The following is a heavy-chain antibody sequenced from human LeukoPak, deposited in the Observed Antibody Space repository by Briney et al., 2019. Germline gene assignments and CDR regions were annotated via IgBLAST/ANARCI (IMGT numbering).Heavy chain of an antibody. Sequence: PGGSLRLSCAASRFTFSSYAMSWVRQAPGKGLEWVSAISGSGGSTYYADSVKGRFTISRDNSKNTLYLQMNSLRAEDTAVYYCAKVGYGDYRNYFDYWGQGTLVTVSS. CDR2: ISGSGGST. V-gene: IGHV3-23*01. J-gene: IGHJ4*02. CDR3: AKVGYGDYRNYFDY. CDR1: RFTFSSYA. D-gene: IGHD4-17*01.